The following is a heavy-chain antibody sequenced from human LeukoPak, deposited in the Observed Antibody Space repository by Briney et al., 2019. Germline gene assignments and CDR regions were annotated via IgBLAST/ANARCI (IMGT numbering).Heavy chain of an antibody. D-gene: IGHD3-22*01. Sequence: ASMKVSCKASGYTFTNYGISWVRQAPGQGLEWMGWISGYNGNTNYAQKFQDRVTVTTDTSTSTAYMEVRSLISDDTAVYYCARDEGYYESGGYDYWGQGTLVTVSS. CDR3: ARDEGYYESGGYDY. CDR2: ISGYNGNT. J-gene: IGHJ4*02. V-gene: IGHV1-18*01. CDR1: GYTFTNYG.